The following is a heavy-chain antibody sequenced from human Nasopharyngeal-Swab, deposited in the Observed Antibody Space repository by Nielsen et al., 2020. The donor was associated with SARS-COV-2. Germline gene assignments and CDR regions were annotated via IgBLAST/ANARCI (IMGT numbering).Heavy chain of an antibody. Sequence: SETLSLTCTVSGDSISSGNYYWSWIRQPAGKGLEWIGRLYTSGSTNYNPSLKSRVTMSLDTSKNQFSLNLSSVTAADTAVYFCAGGPRGSPDDPFDIWGQGTMVTVSS. CDR2: LYTSGST. CDR1: GDSISSGNYY. D-gene: IGHD3-10*01. J-gene: IGHJ3*02. CDR3: AGGPRGSPDDPFDI. V-gene: IGHV4-61*02.